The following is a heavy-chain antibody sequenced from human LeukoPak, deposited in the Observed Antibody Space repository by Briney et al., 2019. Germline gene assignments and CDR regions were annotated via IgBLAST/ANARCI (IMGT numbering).Heavy chain of an antibody. CDR1: GYTFTSYY. V-gene: IGHV1-2*02. CDR2: INPNSGGT. D-gene: IGHD3-10*01. Sequence: GASVKVSCKASGYTFTSYYMHWVRQAPGQGLEWMGWINPNSGGTNYAQKFQGRVTMTRDTSISTAYMELSRLRSDDTAVYYCARDQSSLLLGLGDPKSDAFDIGGQGKMVTVSS. CDR3: ARDQSSLLLGLGDPKSDAFDI. J-gene: IGHJ3*02.